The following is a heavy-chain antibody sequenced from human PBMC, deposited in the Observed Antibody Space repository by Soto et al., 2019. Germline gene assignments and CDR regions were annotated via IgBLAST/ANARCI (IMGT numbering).Heavy chain of an antibody. CDR3: ASSSIAARPYYYYYGMDV. D-gene: IGHD6-6*01. J-gene: IGHJ6*02. V-gene: IGHV1-69*13. CDR2: IIPIFGTA. Sequence: SVKVSCKASGGTFSSYAISWVRQAPGQGXEWMGGIIPIFGTANYAQKFQGRVTITADESTSTAYMELSSLRSEDTAVYYCASSSIAARPYYYYYGMDVWGQGTTVTVSS. CDR1: GGTFSSYA.